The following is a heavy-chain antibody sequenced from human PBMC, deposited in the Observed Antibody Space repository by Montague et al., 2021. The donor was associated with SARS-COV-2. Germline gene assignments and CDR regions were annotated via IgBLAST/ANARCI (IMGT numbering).Heavy chain of an antibody. CDR3: ARGADYDFWSGFLRYKWFDP. V-gene: IGHV4-34*01. CDR1: GGSLSGYY. D-gene: IGHD3-3*01. J-gene: IGHJ5*02. CDR2: INHSGST. Sequence: SETLSLTCAVYGGSLSGYYWAWIRQTPAKGLEWIGEINHSGSTNYNPSLKSRLTISVDTPKKQFSLKLNSMTAADTAVYYCARGADYDFWSGFLRYKWFDPWGLGTPVTVSS.